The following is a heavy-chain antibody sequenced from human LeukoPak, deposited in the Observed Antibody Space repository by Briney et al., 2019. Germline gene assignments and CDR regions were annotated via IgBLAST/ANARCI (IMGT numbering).Heavy chain of an antibody. CDR2: LYSDGAT. CDR1: GFTVSSYY. D-gene: IGHD2-21*02. Sequence: PGGSLRLSCAASGFTVSSYYMNWVRQAPGKGLQWVSLLYSDGATYYADSVKGRFTISTRSTLYLQMNSLRAEDTAVYFCARVAYYRVTADQITDAFDVWGHGTVVTVSS. V-gene: IGHV3-66*01. CDR3: ARVAYYRVTADQITDAFDV. J-gene: IGHJ3*01.